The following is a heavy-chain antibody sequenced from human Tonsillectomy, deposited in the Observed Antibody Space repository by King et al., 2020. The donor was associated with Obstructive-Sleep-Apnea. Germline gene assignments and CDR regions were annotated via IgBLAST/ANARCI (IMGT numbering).Heavy chain of an antibody. CDR1: GGSISSSNW. J-gene: IGHJ4*02. D-gene: IGHD6-19*01. CDR2: IYHRGST. CDR3: ARAGYSSGWTPSSDY. Sequence: QLQESGPGLVKPSGTLSLTCAVSGGSISSSNWWSWVRQPPGKGLEWIGEIYHRGSTNYNPSLKSRVTISVDKSKNPFSLKLRSVTAADSAVYYCARAGYSSGWTPSSDYWGQGTLVTVSS. V-gene: IGHV4-4*02.